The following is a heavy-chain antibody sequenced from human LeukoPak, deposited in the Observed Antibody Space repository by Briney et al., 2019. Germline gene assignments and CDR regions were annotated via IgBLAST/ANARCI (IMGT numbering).Heavy chain of an antibody. Sequence: PGGSLRLSCAASRFIFQEYTMHWVRQAPGKSLEWVSLINWDGGSTYYAGSVQGRFTISRDNNKSSLYLQMDSLTTEDTAFYYGAKGDVEPPMTFYHGGQGTLVTVSS. V-gene: IGHV3-43*01. CDR1: RFIFQEYT. CDR3: AKGDVEPPMTFYH. CDR2: INWDGGST. J-gene: IGHJ4*02. D-gene: IGHD1-14*01.